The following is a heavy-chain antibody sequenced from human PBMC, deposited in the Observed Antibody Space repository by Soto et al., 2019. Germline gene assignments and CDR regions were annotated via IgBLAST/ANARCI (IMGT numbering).Heavy chain of an antibody. CDR3: ARRGDYDFWSGYSPLDY. D-gene: IGHD3-3*01. CDR1: GFTFSSYW. J-gene: IGHJ4*02. V-gene: IGHV3-7*01. Sequence: TGGSLRLSCAASGFTFSSYWMSWVRQAPGKGLEWVANIKQDGSEKYYVDSVKGRFTISRDNAKNSLYLQMNSLRAEDTAVYYCARRGDYDFWSGYSPLDYWGQGTLVTVSS. CDR2: IKQDGSEK.